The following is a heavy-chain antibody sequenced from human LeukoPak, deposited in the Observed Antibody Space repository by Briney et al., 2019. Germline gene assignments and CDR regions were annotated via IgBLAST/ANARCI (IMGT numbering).Heavy chain of an antibody. D-gene: IGHD3-22*01. V-gene: IGHV3-9*01. CDR1: GFTFDDYD. CDR2: ISWNSGNI. CDR3: ARKRYYYDSSGYDY. Sequence: GGSLRLPCAASGFTFDDYDMHWVRQAPGKGLEWVSGISWNSGNIGYADSVKGRFTISRDNAKNSLYLQMNSLRAEDTAVYYCARKRYYYDSSGYDYWGQGTLVTVSS. J-gene: IGHJ4*02.